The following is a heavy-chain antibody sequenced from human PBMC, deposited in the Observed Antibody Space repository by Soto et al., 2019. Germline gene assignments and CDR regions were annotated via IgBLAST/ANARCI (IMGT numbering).Heavy chain of an antibody. CDR1: GFTFSNYA. D-gene: IGHD6-19*01. CDR2: ISGSGGST. CDR3: AKYRGSTSGWSGAYYYYAMDV. V-gene: IGHV3-23*01. J-gene: IGHJ6*02. Sequence: PGGSLRLSCAASGFTFSNYAMTWVRQAPGKELEWVSVISGSGGSTYHADSVKGRFTVSRDNSKNTLYLQMNSLRAEDTAIYYCAKYRGSTSGWSGAYYYYAMDVWGQGTTVTVSS.